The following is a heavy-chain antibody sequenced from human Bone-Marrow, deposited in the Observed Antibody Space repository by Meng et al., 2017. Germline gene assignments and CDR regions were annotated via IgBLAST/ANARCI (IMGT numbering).Heavy chain of an antibody. Sequence: QVQLQESGPGLVKPSQTLSLTCTVSGGSISSNDYYWSWFRQPPGKGLEWIGEIYHSGNTNYNASLKSRVTLSIDKSKNQFSLKLSSVTAADTAVYYCARKAVAGNFDYWGQGTLVTVSS. CDR3: ARKAVAGNFDY. J-gene: IGHJ4*02. CDR1: GGSISSNDYY. D-gene: IGHD6-13*01. CDR2: IYHSGNT. V-gene: IGHV4-30-4*01.